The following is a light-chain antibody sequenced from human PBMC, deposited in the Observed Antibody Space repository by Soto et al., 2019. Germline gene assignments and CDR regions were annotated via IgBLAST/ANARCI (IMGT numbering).Light chain of an antibody. Sequence: QSALTQPRSVSGSPGQSVTISCTGTISDVAGYNYVSWYQHHPGKAPKLLISDVTKRPSWVPYRFSGSKSGSTASLTISELQAEDEADYYCSSYAGSNNLVFGGGTKVTVL. V-gene: IGLV2-11*01. CDR3: SSYAGSNNLV. J-gene: IGLJ2*01. CDR2: DVT. CDR1: ISDVAGYNY.